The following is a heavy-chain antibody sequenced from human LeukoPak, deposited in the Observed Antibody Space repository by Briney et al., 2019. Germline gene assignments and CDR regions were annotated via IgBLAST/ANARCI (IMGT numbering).Heavy chain of an antibody. D-gene: IGHD2-15*01. CDR1: GGSFGGYD. CDR2: INHSGST. V-gene: IGHV4-34*01. CDR3: ARAEGYCSGGSCHYYYGMGV. Sequence: SETLSLTCAVYGGSFGGYDGSWIRQPPGKGLDWMGEINHSGSTNYNPSLKSRVTISVDTSKNQFSLKLSSVTAADTAVYYCARAEGYCSGGSCHYYYGMGVWGQGTTVTVSS. J-gene: IGHJ6*02.